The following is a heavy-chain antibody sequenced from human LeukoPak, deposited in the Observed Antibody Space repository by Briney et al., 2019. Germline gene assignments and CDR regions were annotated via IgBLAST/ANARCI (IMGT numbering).Heavy chain of an antibody. Sequence: GGSLRLSCAASGFTFSSYAMHRVRQAPGKGLEWVAVISYDGSNKYYADSVKGRFTISRDNSKNTLYLQMNSLRDEDMAVYYCARGATIFGVVIRADWIPIESDYYGMGVWGQGPTVTVSS. D-gene: IGHD3-3*01. V-gene: IGHV3-30-3*01. CDR1: GFTFSSYA. CDR2: ISYDGSNK. CDR3: ARGATIFGVVIRADWIPIESDYYGMGV. J-gene: IGHJ6*02.